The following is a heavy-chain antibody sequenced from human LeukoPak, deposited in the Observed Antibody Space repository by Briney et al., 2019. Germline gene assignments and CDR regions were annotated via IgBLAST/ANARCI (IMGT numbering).Heavy chain of an antibody. D-gene: IGHD3-22*01. CDR1: GLSVSIKY. V-gene: IGHV3-53*01. Sequence: GGSLRLSCAASGLSVSIKYMSWVRQAPGKGLEWVSLIYNNGNRHYADSVKGRFTISRDNAKNTLFLQMNSLRAEDTAIYYCARDDSSARANYWGQGTLVTVSS. J-gene: IGHJ4*02. CDR2: IYNNGNR. CDR3: ARDDSSARANY.